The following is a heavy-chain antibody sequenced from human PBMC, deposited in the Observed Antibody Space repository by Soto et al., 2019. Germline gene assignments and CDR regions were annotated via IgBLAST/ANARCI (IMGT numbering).Heavy chain of an antibody. J-gene: IGHJ6*02. Sequence: GGSLRLSCAASGFIFSNFGMHWVRQAPGRGLEWVAVIWYDGSNEYYADSVRGRFTISKDNSKNTLYLQMNSLRAEDTAVYYCARDDIPGIAVATYGMDVWGQGTTVTVS. CDR3: ARDDIPGIAVATYGMDV. CDR1: GFIFSNFG. CDR2: IWYDGSNE. D-gene: IGHD6-19*01. V-gene: IGHV3-33*01.